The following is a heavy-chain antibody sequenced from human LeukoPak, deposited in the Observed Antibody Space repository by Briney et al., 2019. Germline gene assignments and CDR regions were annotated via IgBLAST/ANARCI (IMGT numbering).Heavy chain of an antibody. V-gene: IGHV7-4-1*02. J-gene: IGHJ4*02. CDR3: ASTPWGYYYDGSGYFGY. Sequence: GASVKVSCKGSGYTFTSFAMNWVRQPPGQGLEWMGCINTNTGSPTYAQGFTGRFVFSLDTSVSTAYLQISSLKAEDTAVYYCASTPWGYYYDGSGYFGYWGQGTLVTVSS. CDR1: GYTFTSFA. CDR2: INTNTGSP. D-gene: IGHD3-22*01.